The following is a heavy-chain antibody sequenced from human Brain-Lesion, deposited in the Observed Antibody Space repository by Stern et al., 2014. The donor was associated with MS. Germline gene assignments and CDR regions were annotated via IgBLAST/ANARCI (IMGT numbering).Heavy chain of an antibody. J-gene: IGHJ5*02. Sequence: QLQLQESGPGLVKPSQTLSLTCTVSGGSISSGGYYWSWIRPHPGKGLEWIGYIHYGGSTYYNSALKSRVTISRDTSKNQFSLNLNSVTAADTAVYYCARVGVYVQTGWFDPWGQGALVTVSS. CDR3: ARVGVYVQTGWFDP. V-gene: IGHV4-31*03. D-gene: IGHD2-8*01. CDR2: IHYGGST. CDR1: GGSISSGGYY.